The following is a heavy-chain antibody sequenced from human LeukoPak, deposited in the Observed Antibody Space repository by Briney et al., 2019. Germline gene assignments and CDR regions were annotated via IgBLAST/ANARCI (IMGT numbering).Heavy chain of an antibody. CDR1: GFIFRNYA. CDR3: AKESGALGAPLYDY. CDR2: ISDNGGGT. J-gene: IGHJ4*02. Sequence: GGSLRLSCVASGFIFRNYAMSWVRQAPGEGLEWVSGISDNGGGTYYADSVKGRFTISRDNSKNMLYLQMNSLRAEDTAVYYCAKESGALGAPLYDYWGRRILVTASS. D-gene: IGHD4/OR15-4a*01. V-gene: IGHV3-23*01.